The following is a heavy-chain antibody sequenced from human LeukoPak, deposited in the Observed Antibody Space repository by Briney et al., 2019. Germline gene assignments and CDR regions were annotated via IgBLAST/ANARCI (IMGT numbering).Heavy chain of an antibody. CDR1: GFTFSNYW. Sequence: PGGSLRLSCAASGFTFSNYWMNWIRQAPGKGLEWVANLNQDASEKYYVDSVKGRFTISRDNVKKSLYLQMNSLRAEDTAVYYCAELGITMIGGVWGKGTTVTISS. J-gene: IGHJ6*04. D-gene: IGHD3-10*02. CDR2: LNQDASEK. V-gene: IGHV3-7*01. CDR3: AELGITMIGGV.